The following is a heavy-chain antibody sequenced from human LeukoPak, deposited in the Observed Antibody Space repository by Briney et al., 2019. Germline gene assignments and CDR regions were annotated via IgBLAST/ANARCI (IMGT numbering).Heavy chain of an antibody. CDR3: ARGSPLSRTTFDY. CDR2: IYYSGST. V-gene: IGHV4-59*01. J-gene: IGHJ4*02. CDR1: GGSISSYY. Sequence: LETLSLTCTVSGGSISSYYWSWIRQPPGKGLEWIGYIYYSGSTNYNPSLKSRVTISVDTSKNQFSLKLSSVTAADTAVYYCARGSPLSRTTFDYWGQGTLVTVSS. D-gene: IGHD2/OR15-2a*01.